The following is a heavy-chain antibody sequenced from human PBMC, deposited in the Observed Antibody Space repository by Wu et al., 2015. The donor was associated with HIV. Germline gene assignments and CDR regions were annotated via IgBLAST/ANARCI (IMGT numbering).Heavy chain of an antibody. V-gene: IGHV1-18*01. CDR2: NSGYNGNT. CDR1: GYTFTTYG. CDR3: ARDWPYDSSAYYPFDY. D-gene: IGHD3-22*01. Sequence: QVQLVQSGAEVKKPGASVKVSCKTSGYTFTTYGISWVRQAPGQGLEWMGWNSGYNGNTKYAENLQGRVTMTTDTSTSTAYMELTSLTSDDTAVYYCARDWPYDSSAYYPFDYWVQERWSPSP. J-gene: IGHJ4*01.